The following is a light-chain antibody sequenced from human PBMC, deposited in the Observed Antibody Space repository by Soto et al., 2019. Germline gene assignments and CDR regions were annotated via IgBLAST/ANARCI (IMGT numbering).Light chain of an antibody. Sequence: EIVLTQSPGTLSLSPGEGATLSCRASQSVKSSYLAWYQQKPGQAPRLLIYAVSSRATGIPDRFSGSGSGTDVTLTSSRLVPEDFAVYYCQQYGSSVTFGQGTKV. J-gene: IGKJ1*01. CDR1: QSVKSSY. V-gene: IGKV3-20*01. CDR3: QQYGSSVT. CDR2: AVS.